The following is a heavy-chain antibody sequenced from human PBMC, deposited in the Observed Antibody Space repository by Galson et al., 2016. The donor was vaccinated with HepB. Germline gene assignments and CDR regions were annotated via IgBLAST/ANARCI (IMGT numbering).Heavy chain of an antibody. CDR2: ISHDGSQK. V-gene: IGHV3-30*04. CDR1: GGTSSTYA. J-gene: IGHJ3*02. D-gene: IGHD3-16*01. Sequence: SCKASGGTSSTYAISWVRQAPGKGLEWMAVISHDGSQKYYADSVKGRFTISRDDSRNTLYLHMNSLRPEDTAVFYCAKVYRMGELRLDDAFDTWGQGTMVAVSS. CDR3: AKVYRMGELRLDDAFDT.